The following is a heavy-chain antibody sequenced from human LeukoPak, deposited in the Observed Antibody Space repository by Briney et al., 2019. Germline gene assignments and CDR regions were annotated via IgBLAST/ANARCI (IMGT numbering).Heavy chain of an antibody. V-gene: IGHV3-30*04. Sequence: PGGSLRLSCAASGFTFSSYAMHWVRQAPGKGLEWVAVISYDGSNKYYADSVKGRFTISRDNSKNTLYLQMNSLRAEDTAVYYCARDGQSHCSSTSCHLYGMDVWGQGTTVTVSS. CDR1: GFTFSSYA. D-gene: IGHD2-2*01. CDR2: ISYDGSNK. J-gene: IGHJ6*02. CDR3: ARDGQSHCSSTSCHLYGMDV.